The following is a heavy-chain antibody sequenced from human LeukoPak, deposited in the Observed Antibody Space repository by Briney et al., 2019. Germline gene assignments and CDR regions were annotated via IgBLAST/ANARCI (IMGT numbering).Heavy chain of an antibody. CDR1: GFTFSSYW. D-gene: IGHD3-9*01. J-gene: IGHJ4*02. CDR3: ARAILRYFFD. CDR2: IKQDGSEK. Sequence: GGSLRLSCAASGFTFSSYWTNWARQAPGKGLEWVANIKQDGSEKYYVDSVKGRFTISRDNAKNSLYLQMNSLRAEDTAVYYCARAILRYFFDWGQGTLVTVSS. V-gene: IGHV3-7*04.